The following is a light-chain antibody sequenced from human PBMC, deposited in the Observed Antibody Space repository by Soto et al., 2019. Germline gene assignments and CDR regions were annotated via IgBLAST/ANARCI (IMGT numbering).Light chain of an antibody. CDR2: STS. V-gene: IGKV1-9*01. Sequence: DIQLTHSPSFLSASVVDRVTITCRASQGISGYLAWYQQKPGKVPKLLIYSTSTLQSGVPSRFSGSASGTEFTLSISGLQPEDFATYYCQQLNTYLINCGQGTRLAIK. J-gene: IGKJ5*01. CDR3: QQLNTYLIN. CDR1: QGISGY.